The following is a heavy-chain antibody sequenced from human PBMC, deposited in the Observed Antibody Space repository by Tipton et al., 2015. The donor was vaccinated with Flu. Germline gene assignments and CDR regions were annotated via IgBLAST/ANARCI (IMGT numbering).Heavy chain of an antibody. V-gene: IGHV3-20*04. CDR2: VTRNGDDT. J-gene: IGHJ4*02. CDR1: GFTFDDYG. CDR3: TRSLDY. Sequence: SLRLSCAASGFTFDDYGMSWVRQVPGRGLEWVSGVTRNGDDTGYADSVKGRFTISRDNAKNSLYLQVNSLRAEDTAFYYCTRSLDYWGQGTLVTVSS.